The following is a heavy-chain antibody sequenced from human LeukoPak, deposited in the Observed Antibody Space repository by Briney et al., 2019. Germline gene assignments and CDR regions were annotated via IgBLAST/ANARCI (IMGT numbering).Heavy chain of an antibody. J-gene: IGHJ4*02. V-gene: IGHV3-74*01. D-gene: IGHD3/OR15-3a*01. Sequence: GGSLRLSCAASGFTFSSYYWMHWVRQAPGKGLVWLSRIKSDEITTNYAVSVKGRFTISRDNAKNTLYLQMNSLRAEDTAVYYCARGAWTAYYFDYWGQGTLVTVSS. CDR3: ARGAWTAYYFDY. CDR1: GFTFSSYYW. CDR2: IKSDEITT.